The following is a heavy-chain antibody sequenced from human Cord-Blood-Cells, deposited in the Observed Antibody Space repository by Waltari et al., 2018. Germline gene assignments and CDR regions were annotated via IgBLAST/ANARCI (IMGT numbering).Heavy chain of an antibody. CDR3: STGENYFDY. CDR1: GFTFSSYG. V-gene: IGHV3-30*03. CDR2: ISYDGSNK. J-gene: IGHJ4*02. Sequence: QVQLVESGGGVVQPGRSLRLSCAASGFTFSSYGMHWVRQAPGKWLEWVAVISYDGSNKYYADSVKGRFTISRDNSKNTLYLQMNSLRAEDTAVYYCSTGENYFDYWGQGTLVTVSS. D-gene: IGHD7-27*01.